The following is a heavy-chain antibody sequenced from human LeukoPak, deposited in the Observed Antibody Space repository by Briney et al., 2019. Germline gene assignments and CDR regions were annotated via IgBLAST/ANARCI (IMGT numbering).Heavy chain of an antibody. D-gene: IGHD3-3*01. CDR3: ATYSDFWSAYFVY. Sequence: GGSLRLSCAASGFTFSNYAMSWVRQAPGKGLEWVAAISSSGGNTNYADSVKGRFTISRDNSKNTLYLEMYSLRAEDTAVYYCATYSDFWSAYFVYWGQRTLVTVSS. CDR1: GFTFSNYA. J-gene: IGHJ4*02. V-gene: IGHV3-23*01. CDR2: ISSSGGNT.